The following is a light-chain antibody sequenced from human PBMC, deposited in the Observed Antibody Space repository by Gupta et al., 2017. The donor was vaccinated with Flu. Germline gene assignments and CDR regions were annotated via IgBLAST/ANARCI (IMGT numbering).Light chain of an antibody. CDR1: QSLTNTY. J-gene: IGKJ4*01. Sequence: EIVLTQSPGTLSLSPGERATISCRTSQSLTNTYLAWYQQKPGQAPRLLIYGASTRATGITDRCSGDGVGTDCTIIIIRREPEDFEVYYCHHENTEFRSLLFGRGTKVDIK. CDR3: HHENTEFRSLL. CDR2: GAS. V-gene: IGKV3-20*01.